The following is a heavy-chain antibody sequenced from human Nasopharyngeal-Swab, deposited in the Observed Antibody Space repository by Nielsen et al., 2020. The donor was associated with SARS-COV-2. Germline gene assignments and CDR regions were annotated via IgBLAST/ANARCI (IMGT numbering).Heavy chain of an antibody. CDR2: IKRKADGGTV. CDR1: GFVFSSVW. CDR3: TTLHRTGWF. J-gene: IGHJ4*02. V-gene: IGHV3-15*01. D-gene: IGHD6-19*01. Sequence: GGSLRLSCAASGFVFSSVWMSWVRQAPGKGLEWVGRIKRKADGGTVEYATAVRGRFSISRDDSRNTLFLQMNRLKTEDTAVYYCTTLHRTGWFRGQGTLVTVSS.